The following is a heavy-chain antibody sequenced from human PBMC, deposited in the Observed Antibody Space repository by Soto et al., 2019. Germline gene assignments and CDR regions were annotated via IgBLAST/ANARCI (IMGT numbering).Heavy chain of an antibody. CDR3: ARRGYGEYDNYYYYSYMDV. CDR2: INHSGST. V-gene: IGHV4-34*01. Sequence: SETLSLTCAVYGGYFSGYYLSWIRQPPGKRLEWIGEINHSGSTNYNPSLKSRVTISVDTSKNQFSLKLSSVTAADTAVYYCARRGYGEYDNYYYYSYMDVWGKGTTVTVSS. J-gene: IGHJ6*03. CDR1: GGYFSGYY. D-gene: IGHD4-17*01.